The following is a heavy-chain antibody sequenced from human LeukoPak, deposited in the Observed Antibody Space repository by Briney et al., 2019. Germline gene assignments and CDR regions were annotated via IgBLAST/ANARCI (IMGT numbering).Heavy chain of an antibody. CDR1: GFTFSSYG. J-gene: IGHJ4*02. Sequence: GGSLRLSCAASGFTFSSYGMHWVRQAPGKGLEWVSFIRYDESNKYYADSVKGRFTISRDNTKNSLYLRMNSLRAEDTAVYFCARAVTTALDYWGQGALVTVSS. V-gene: IGHV3-30*02. D-gene: IGHD4-17*01. CDR2: IRYDESNK. CDR3: ARAVTTALDY.